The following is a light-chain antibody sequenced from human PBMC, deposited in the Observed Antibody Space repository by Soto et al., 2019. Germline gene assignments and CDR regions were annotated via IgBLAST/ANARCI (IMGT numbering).Light chain of an antibody. J-gene: IGLJ2*01. CDR3: CSYACSSTWV. CDR1: SSDVGSYNL. Sequence: QSVLTQPASVSGSPGQSITISCTGTSSDVGSYNLVSWYQQHPGKAPKLMIYEGSKRPSGVSNRFSGSKSGNTASLTISGLQAEDEADYYCCSYACSSTWVFGGGTKATVL. CDR2: EGS. V-gene: IGLV2-23*01.